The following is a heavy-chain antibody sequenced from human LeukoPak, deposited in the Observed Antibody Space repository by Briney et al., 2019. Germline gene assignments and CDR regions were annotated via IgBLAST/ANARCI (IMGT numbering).Heavy chain of an antibody. Sequence: ASVKVPCKASGGTFSSYAISWVRQAPGQGLEWMGGIIPIFGTANYAQKFQGRVTITTDESTSTAYMELSSLRSEDTAVYYCAREGDLPTAAAGTFDYWGQGTLVTVSS. V-gene: IGHV1-69*05. CDR2: IIPIFGTA. D-gene: IGHD6-13*01. CDR1: GGTFSSYA. J-gene: IGHJ4*02. CDR3: AREGDLPTAAAGTFDY.